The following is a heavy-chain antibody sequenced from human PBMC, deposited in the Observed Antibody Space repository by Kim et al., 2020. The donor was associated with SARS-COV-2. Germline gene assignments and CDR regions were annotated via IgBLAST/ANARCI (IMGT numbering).Heavy chain of an antibody. D-gene: IGHD1-20*01. J-gene: IGHJ5*02. V-gene: IGHV4-59*13. CDR1: GGSISSYY. CDR2: IYYNGST. Sequence: SETLSLTCTVSGGSISSYYWSWIRQPPGKGLEWIGYIYYNGSTNYNPSLKSRVTISVDTSKNQFSLKLSSVTAADTAVYYCARERGNWNDWGTFDPWGQGTLVTVSS. CDR3: ARERGNWNDWGTFDP.